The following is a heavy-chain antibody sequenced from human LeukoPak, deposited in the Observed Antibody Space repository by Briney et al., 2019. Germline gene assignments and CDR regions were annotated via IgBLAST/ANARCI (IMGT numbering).Heavy chain of an antibody. D-gene: IGHD3-10*01. Sequence: GGSLRLSCAASGFTFSSYTMNWVRQAPGKGLEWVSSITISSRYMYHADSVKGRFTISRDNAKNLLFLQMNGLRAEDTALYYCARGRSITLLRGVAMSDGFDIWGQGAMVAVSS. J-gene: IGHJ3*02. CDR3: ARGRSITLLRGVAMSDGFDI. CDR2: ITISSRYM. CDR1: GFTFSSYT. V-gene: IGHV3-21*06.